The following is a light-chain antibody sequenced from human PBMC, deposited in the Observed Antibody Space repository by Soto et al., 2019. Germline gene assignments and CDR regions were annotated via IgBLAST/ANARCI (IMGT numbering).Light chain of an antibody. CDR1: PSVSSS. V-gene: IGKV3-11*01. CDR3: QQRSNWPPFT. J-gene: IGKJ3*01. Sequence: EIVLTQSPATLSLSPGEIATLSCRASPSVSSSLAWYQQKPGQVPRLLIYDASYRATGIPARFSGSGSGTDFTLTISSLEPEDFALYYCQQRSNWPPFTFGPGTKVDIK. CDR2: DAS.